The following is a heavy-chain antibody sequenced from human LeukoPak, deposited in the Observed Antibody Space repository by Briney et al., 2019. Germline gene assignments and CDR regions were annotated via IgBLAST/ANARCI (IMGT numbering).Heavy chain of an antibody. J-gene: IGHJ4*02. Sequence: PSETLSLTCTVSGGSISRYYWSWIRQPPGKGLEWIGYIYSTGSTNSNPSLKSRVIISVDTSKNHFSLKLTSVTAADTAVYYCARHESAVGALFYWGQGSLVTVSS. D-gene: IGHD1-26*01. V-gene: IGHV4-59*08. CDR2: IYSTGST. CDR1: GGSISRYY. CDR3: ARHESAVGALFY.